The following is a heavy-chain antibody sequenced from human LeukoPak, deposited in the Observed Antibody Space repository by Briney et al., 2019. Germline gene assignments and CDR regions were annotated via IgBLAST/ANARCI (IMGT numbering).Heavy chain of an antibody. Sequence: SETLSLTCTVSGXSISSYYWSWIRQPAGKGLEWIGRIYTSGSTNYNPSLKSRVTMSVDTSKNQFSLKLSSVTAADTAVYYCARVRVALTGYYIFDYWGQGTLVTVSS. D-gene: IGHD3-9*01. J-gene: IGHJ4*02. CDR2: IYTSGST. V-gene: IGHV4-4*07. CDR1: GXSISSYY. CDR3: ARVRVALTGYYIFDY.